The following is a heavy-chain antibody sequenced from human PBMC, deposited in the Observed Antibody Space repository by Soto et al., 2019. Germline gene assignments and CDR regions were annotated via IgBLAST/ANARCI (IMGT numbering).Heavy chain of an antibody. V-gene: IGHV1-2*04. CDR3: ARGQLLHYFDY. D-gene: IGHD2-15*01. CDR2: INPNSGGT. CDR1: GYTFTGYY. J-gene: IGHJ4*02. Sequence: ASVKVACKASGYTFTGYYMHWVRQAPGQGLEWMGWINPNSGGTNYAQKFQGWVTMARDTSISTAYMELSRLRSDDTAVYYCARGQLLHYFDYWGQGTLVTVSS.